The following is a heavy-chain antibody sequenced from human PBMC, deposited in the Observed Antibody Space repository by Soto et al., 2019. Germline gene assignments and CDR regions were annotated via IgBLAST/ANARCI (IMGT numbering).Heavy chain of an antibody. D-gene: IGHD5-18*01. Sequence: SETLSLTCTVSGGSISSSSYYWGWIRQPPGKGLEWIGSIYYSGSTYYNPSLKSRVTISVDTSKNQFSLKPSSVTAADTAVYYCARVFRGYSYGPFDTWGQGTLVTVSS. J-gene: IGHJ5*02. CDR3: ARVFRGYSYGPFDT. CDR1: GGSISSSSYY. CDR2: IYYSGST. V-gene: IGHV4-39*01.